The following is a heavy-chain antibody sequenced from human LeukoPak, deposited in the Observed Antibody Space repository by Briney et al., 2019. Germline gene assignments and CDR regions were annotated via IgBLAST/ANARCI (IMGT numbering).Heavy chain of an antibody. D-gene: IGHD3-16*02. V-gene: IGHV4-59*01. CDR1: GASISSYY. CDR2: IYYSGST. CDR3: ARGTSYYDYVWGSYRYYYFDY. J-gene: IGHJ4*02. Sequence: PSETLSLTCTVSGASISSYYWSWIRQPPGKGLEWIGYIYYSGSTNYNPSLKSRVTISVDTSKNQFSLKLSSVTAADTAVYYCARGTSYYDYVWGSYRYYYFDYWGQGTLVTVSS.